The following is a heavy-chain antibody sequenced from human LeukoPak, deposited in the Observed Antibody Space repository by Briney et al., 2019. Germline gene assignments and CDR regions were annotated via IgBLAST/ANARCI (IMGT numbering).Heavy chain of an antibody. Sequence: GGSLRLSCAASGFTFSTFAMIWVRQPPGKGLEWVSSIFPSGGEIHYADSVRGRFTISRDNSKNTLYLQMNSLRAEDTAVYYCARGGYYGSGSYPLSHYYYYYMDVWGKGTTVTISS. D-gene: IGHD3-10*01. J-gene: IGHJ6*03. CDR3: ARGGYYGSGSYPLSHYYYYYMDV. CDR2: IFPSGGEI. V-gene: IGHV3-23*01. CDR1: GFTFSTFA.